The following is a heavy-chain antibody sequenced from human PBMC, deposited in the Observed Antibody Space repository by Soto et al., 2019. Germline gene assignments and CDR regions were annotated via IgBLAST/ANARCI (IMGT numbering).Heavy chain of an antibody. CDR1: GGFFSGYS. V-gene: IGHV4-34*01. Sequence: PAETLSLTCAASGGFFSGYSLRWIRQPPGKGLEWIWEINHSGSTNYTPSLKSRVTRSVDTPKNQFSLQLSSVTAADTAVYYCVSGSFGYYDSSGYSRPFYYYYGMGVWGQGTTVTVSS. J-gene: IGHJ6*02. D-gene: IGHD3-22*01. CDR3: VSGSFGYYDSSGYSRPFYYYYGMGV. CDR2: INHSGST.